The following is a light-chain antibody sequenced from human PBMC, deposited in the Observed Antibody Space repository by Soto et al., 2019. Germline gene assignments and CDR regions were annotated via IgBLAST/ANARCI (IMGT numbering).Light chain of an antibody. CDR3: LQHKSWPFT. Sequence: EIVMTQSLATLSVSPGERATLSCRASQSVSSSLAWFQQKPGQAPRLLIYAASARATGIAARLSGSGSGTEFTLTISSLQSEDFAVYYCLQHKSWPFTFGQGTKLELK. J-gene: IGKJ2*01. V-gene: IGKV3-15*01. CDR1: QSVSSS. CDR2: AAS.